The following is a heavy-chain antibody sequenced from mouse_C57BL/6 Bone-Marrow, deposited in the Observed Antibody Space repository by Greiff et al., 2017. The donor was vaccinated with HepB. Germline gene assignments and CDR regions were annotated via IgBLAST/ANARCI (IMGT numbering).Heavy chain of an antibody. J-gene: IGHJ4*01. V-gene: IGHV5-17*01. D-gene: IGHD1-1*01. CDR3: ARGVLRYAMDY. Sequence: EVNLVESGGGLVKPGGSLKLSCAASGFTFSDYGMHWVRQAPEKGLEWVAYISSGSSTIYYADTVKGRFTISRDNAKNTLFLQMTSLRSEDTAMYYCARGVLRYAMDYWGQGTSVTVSS. CDR1: GFTFSDYG. CDR2: ISSGSSTI.